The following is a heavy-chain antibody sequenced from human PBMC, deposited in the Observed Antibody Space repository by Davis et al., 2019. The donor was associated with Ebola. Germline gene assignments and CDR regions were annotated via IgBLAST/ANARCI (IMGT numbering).Heavy chain of an antibody. Sequence: SVKVSCKASGGTFSNYAISWVRQAPGQGLEWMGRIIPILGIANYAQKFQGRVTITADKSTSTAYMELSSLRSEDTAVYYCARDSKVVLLLGFYGMDVWGQGTTVTVSS. J-gene: IGHJ6*02. D-gene: IGHD3-16*01. CDR3: ARDSKVVLLLGFYGMDV. CDR2: IIPILGIA. V-gene: IGHV1-69*04. CDR1: GGTFSNYA.